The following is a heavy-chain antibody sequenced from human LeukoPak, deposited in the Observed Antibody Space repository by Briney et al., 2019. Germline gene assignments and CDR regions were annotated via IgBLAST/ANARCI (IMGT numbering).Heavy chain of an antibody. CDR1: GDSVSSNSAA. CDR2: TYYRSKLYN. V-gene: IGHV6-1*01. CDR3: ARAQAYSGRIFDY. D-gene: IGHD1-26*01. J-gene: IGHJ4*02. Sequence: SQTLSLTCAISGDSVSSNSAAWNWIRQSPSRGLEWLGRTYYRSKLYNEYAVSVKSRITINPDTSKNQFSLQLNSVTPEDTALYYCARAQAYSGRIFDYWGQGTLVTVSS.